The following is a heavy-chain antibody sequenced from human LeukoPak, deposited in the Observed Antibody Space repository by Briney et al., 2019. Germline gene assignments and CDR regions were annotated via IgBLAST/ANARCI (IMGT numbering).Heavy chain of an antibody. V-gene: IGHV4-59*01. CDR2: IYYSGST. D-gene: IGHD6-6*01. Sequence: PSETLSLTRTVSGGSISSYYWSWIRQPPGKGLEWIGYIYYSGSTNYNPSLKSRVTISVDTSKNQFSLKLSSVTAADTAVYYCASLSSLEDAFDIWGQGTMVTVPS. J-gene: IGHJ3*02. CDR3: ASLSSLEDAFDI. CDR1: GGSISSYY.